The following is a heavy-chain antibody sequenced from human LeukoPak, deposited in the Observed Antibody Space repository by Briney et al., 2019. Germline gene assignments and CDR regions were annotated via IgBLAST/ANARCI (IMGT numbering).Heavy chain of an antibody. CDR1: GFTFSSYA. D-gene: IGHD2-2*01. V-gene: IGHV3-30*04. CDR2: ISYDGSNK. CDR3: ARVGKQYQLPTDY. J-gene: IGHJ4*02. Sequence: GGSLRLSCAASGFTFSSYAMHWVRQAPGKGLEWVAVISYDGSNKYYADSVKGRLTISRDNSKNTLYLQMNSLRAEDTAVYYCARVGKQYQLPTDYWGQGTLVTVSS.